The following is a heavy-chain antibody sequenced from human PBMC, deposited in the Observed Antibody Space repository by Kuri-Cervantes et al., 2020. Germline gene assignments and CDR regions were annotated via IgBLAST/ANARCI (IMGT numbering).Heavy chain of an antibody. CDR1: GGSISSYY. D-gene: IGHD3-3*01. CDR3: ARFSDAFDI. CDR2: IYYSGST. V-gene: IGHV4-59*08. J-gene: IGHJ3*02. Sequence: SETLSLTCTVSGGSISSYYWSWIRQPPGKGLEWIGYIYYSGSTYYNPSLKSRVTISVDTSKNQFSLKLSSVTAADTAVYYCARFSDAFDIWGQGTMVTVSS.